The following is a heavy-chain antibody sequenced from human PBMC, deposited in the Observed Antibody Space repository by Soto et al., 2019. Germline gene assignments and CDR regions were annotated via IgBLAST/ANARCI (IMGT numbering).Heavy chain of an antibody. CDR3: ARETLSGVLDY. CDR2: IYYSGST. Sequence: QVQLQESGPGLVKPSQTLSLTCTVSGGSISSGGYYWSCIRQHPGKGLEWIGYIYYSGSTYYNPSLMSRVTISVDTSKNQFSLKLSSVTAADTAVYYCARETLSGVLDYWGQVTLVTVSS. CDR1: GGSISSGGYY. V-gene: IGHV4-31*03. J-gene: IGHJ4*02. D-gene: IGHD3-10*01.